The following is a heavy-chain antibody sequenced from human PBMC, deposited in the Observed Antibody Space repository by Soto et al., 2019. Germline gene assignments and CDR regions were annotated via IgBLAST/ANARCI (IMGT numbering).Heavy chain of an antibody. J-gene: IGHJ6*03. V-gene: IGHV3-9*01. D-gene: IGHD3-10*01. CDR1: GFTFDDYA. CDR3: AKDRGMTLYYYYMDV. Sequence: GGSLRLSCAASGFTFDDYAMHWVRQAPGKGLEWVSGISWNSGSIGYADSVKGRFTISRDNAKNSLYLQMNSLRAEDTALYYCAKDRGMTLYYYYMDVWGKGTTVTVSS. CDR2: ISWNSGSI.